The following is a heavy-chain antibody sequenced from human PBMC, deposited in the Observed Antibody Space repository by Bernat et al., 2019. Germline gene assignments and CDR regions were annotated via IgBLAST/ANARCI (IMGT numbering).Heavy chain of an antibody. CDR1: GFTFSSYG. CDR3: AKDGYSSGWSLNYYYYMDV. CDR2: ISYDGSNK. D-gene: IGHD6-19*01. Sequence: QVQLVESGGGVVQPGRSLRLSCAASGFTFSSYGMHWVRQAPGKGLEWVAVISYDGSNKYYADFVKGRFTISRDNSKNTLYLQMNSLRAEDTAVYYCAKDGYSSGWSLNYYYYMDVWGKGTTVTVSS. V-gene: IGHV3-30*18. J-gene: IGHJ6*03.